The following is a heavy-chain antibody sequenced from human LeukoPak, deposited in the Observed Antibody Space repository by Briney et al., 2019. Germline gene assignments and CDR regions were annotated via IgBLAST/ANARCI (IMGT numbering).Heavy chain of an antibody. CDR2: ISYNGNT. Sequence: SETLSLTCTVSGGSITNYYWTWIRQPPGKGLEWIGYISYNGNTNYNPSLKSRVTISIDTSKNQFSLRLSSVTAADTAVYYCARDRRGLAYCGGDCYWFDPWGQGTLVTVSS. D-gene: IGHD2-21*02. J-gene: IGHJ5*02. CDR1: GGSITNYY. V-gene: IGHV4-59*01. CDR3: ARDRRGLAYCGGDCYWFDP.